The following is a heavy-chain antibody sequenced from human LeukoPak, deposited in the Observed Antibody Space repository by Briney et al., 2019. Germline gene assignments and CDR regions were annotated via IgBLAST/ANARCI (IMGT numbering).Heavy chain of an antibody. D-gene: IGHD6-19*01. CDR2: ISSSSGYI. V-gene: IGHV3-21*01. CDR1: GFTFSSYT. Sequence: GGSLRLSCAASGFTFSSYTMNWVRQAPGKGLEWVSSISSSSGYIFYADSVKGRFTITRDNAKNSLYLQMNSLRAEDTAVYYCGRDPVAGGYWGQGTLVTVSS. CDR3: GRDPVAGGY. J-gene: IGHJ4*02.